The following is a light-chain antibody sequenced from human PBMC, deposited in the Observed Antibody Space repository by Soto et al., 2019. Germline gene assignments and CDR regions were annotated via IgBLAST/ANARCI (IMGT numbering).Light chain of an antibody. Sequence: EIVMTQSPATLSVSPGERATLSCRASQSVSSNLAWYQQKPGQAPRLLIYGASTRATGIPARFSGSGSGTEFTRTISSLQSEDFAVYYCQHYNNWPPYTFGQGTKVDIK. CDR2: GAS. CDR1: QSVSSN. CDR3: QHYNNWPPYT. J-gene: IGKJ2*01. V-gene: IGKV3-15*01.